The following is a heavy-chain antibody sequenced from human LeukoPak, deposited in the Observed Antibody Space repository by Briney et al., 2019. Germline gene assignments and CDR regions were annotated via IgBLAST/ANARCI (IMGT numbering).Heavy chain of an antibody. J-gene: IGHJ5*02. CDR1: GGTFSSYA. CDR2: IIPIFGTA. V-gene: IGHV1-69*05. D-gene: IGHD6-13*01. Sequence: GASVKVSCKASGGTFSSYAISWVRQAPGQGLEWMGGIIPIFGTANYAQKFQGRVTITTDESTSTAYMELSSLRSEDTAVYYCARDGGSSSWYGNWFDPWGQGTLVTVSS. CDR3: ARDGGSSSWYGNWFDP.